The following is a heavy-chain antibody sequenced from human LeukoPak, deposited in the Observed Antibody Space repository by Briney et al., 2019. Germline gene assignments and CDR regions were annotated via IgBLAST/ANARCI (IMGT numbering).Heavy chain of an antibody. CDR3: ARWNRMIDY. J-gene: IGHJ4*02. D-gene: IGHD1-1*01. CDR1: GDSISSYY. V-gene: IGHV4-59*01. Sequence: PSETRSLTCTVSGDSISSYYWSWLRQPPGKGLEWIGYISYTGSTNYNPSLKSRVTISVDTSKNQFSLRLSSVTAADTAVYYCARWNRMIDYWGQGTLVTVSS. CDR2: ISYTGST.